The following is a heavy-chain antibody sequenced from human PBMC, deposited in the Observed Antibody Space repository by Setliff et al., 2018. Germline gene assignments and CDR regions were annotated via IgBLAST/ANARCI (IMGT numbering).Heavy chain of an antibody. CDR1: GFTFNAHG. CDR2: ISPDGSNT. J-gene: IGHJ4*02. D-gene: IGHD3-9*01. V-gene: IGHV3-30*03. Sequence: PGGSLRLSCAASGFTFNAHGMNWVRQGPGKGLEWVAGISPDGSNTYYADSVRGRLTISRDNSKNTLYLQMNSLRAEDTAVYYCAREDGYNIFDALDYWGQGTLVTVSS. CDR3: AREDGYNIFDALDY.